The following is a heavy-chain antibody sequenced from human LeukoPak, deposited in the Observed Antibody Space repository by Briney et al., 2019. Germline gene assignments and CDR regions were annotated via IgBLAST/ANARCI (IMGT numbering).Heavy chain of an antibody. D-gene: IGHD1-26*01. V-gene: IGHV3-74*01. CDR3: ARGANYAFDI. CDR1: EFTFSSSW. CDR2: INSAGSST. Sequence: GGSLRLSCAASEFTFSSSWMHWVRQAPGKGPVWVSRINSAGSSTTYADSVKGRFTISRDNAKNTLFLQMNSLRVEDTAVYYCARGANYAFDIWGLGTLVTVSS. J-gene: IGHJ3*02.